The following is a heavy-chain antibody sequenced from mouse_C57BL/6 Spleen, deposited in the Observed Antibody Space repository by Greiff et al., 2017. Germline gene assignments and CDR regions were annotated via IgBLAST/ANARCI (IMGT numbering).Heavy chain of an antibody. V-gene: IGHV5-17*01. D-gene: IGHD1-1*01. CDR2: ISSGSSTI. CDR3: ARPLRGYAMDY. Sequence: EVQLVESGGGLVKPGGSLKLSCAASGFTFSDYGMHWVRQAPEKGLEWVAYISSGSSTIYYADTVKGRFTISGDNAKNTLFLQMTSLRSEDTAMYYCARPLRGYAMDYWGQGTSVTVSS. J-gene: IGHJ4*01. CDR1: GFTFSDYG.